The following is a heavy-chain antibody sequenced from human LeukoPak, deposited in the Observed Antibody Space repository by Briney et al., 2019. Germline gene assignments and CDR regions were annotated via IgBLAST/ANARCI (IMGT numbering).Heavy chain of an antibody. V-gene: IGHV4-59*12. D-gene: IGHD3-3*01. CDR2: IYYSGST. CDR3: ARGTPLLEWFPHGMDV. J-gene: IGHJ6*02. CDR1: GGSISSYY. Sequence: KPSETLSLTCTVSGGSISSYYWSWIRQPPGKGLEWIGYIYYSGSTNYNPSLKSRVTISVDTSKNQFSLKLSSVTAADTAVYYYARGTPLLEWFPHGMDVWGQGTTVTVSS.